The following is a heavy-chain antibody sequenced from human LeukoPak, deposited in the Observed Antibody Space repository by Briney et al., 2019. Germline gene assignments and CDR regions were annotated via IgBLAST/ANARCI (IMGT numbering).Heavy chain of an antibody. CDR3: ASGGVPGTNIPDY. CDR1: GFTFSSSS. CDR2: ISSSSTYI. Sequence: GGSLRLSCAASGFTFSSSSMNWVRQAPGKGLEWVSSISSSSTYIYYADSVKGRFTISRDNAKNSLYLQMNSLRAEDTAVYYCASGGVPGTNIPDYWGQGTLVTVSS. D-gene: IGHD4/OR15-4a*01. V-gene: IGHV3-21*01. J-gene: IGHJ4*02.